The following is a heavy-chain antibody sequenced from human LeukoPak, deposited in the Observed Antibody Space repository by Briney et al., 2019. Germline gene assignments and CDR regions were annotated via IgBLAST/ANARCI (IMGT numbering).Heavy chain of an antibody. J-gene: IGHJ3*02. CDR2: IYTSGST. CDR3: ARQKCTSASCLTKNAFDI. CDR1: GSISGYY. D-gene: IGHD2-2*01. Sequence: SETLSLTCTVSGSISGYYCSWIRQPPGKGLEWIGYIYTSGSTNYNPSLESRVTISVDTSKNQFSLDLSSVTAADTAVYYCARQKCTSASCLTKNAFDIWGQGTMVTVSS. V-gene: IGHV4-4*09.